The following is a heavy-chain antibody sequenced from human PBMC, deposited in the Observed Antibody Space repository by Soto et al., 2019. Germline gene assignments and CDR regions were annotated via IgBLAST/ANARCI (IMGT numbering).Heavy chain of an antibody. D-gene: IGHD6-13*01. J-gene: IGHJ4*02. Sequence: QVQLQQWGAGLLKPSETLSLTCGVYGGSFSGYYWSWIRQPPGKGLEWIGEINHSGSTNYNNPSPKSRVTISGDTAKNQFSLKLSSVTAADTAVYYCARQFKGIAMRDYWGQGTLGTVSS. CDR2: INHSGST. V-gene: IGHV4-34*01. CDR3: ARQFKGIAMRDY. CDR1: GGSFSGYY.